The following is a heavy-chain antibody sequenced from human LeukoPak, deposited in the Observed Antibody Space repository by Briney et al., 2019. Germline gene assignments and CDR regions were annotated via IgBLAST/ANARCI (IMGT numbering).Heavy chain of an antibody. CDR3: AKDLSYYYDSSGHY. Sequence: PGGSLRLSCAASGFTFSSYSMNWVRQAPGKGLEWVSCISSSSSYIYYADSVKGRFTISRDNSKNTLYLQMNSLRAEDTAVYYCAKDLSYYYDSSGHYWGQGTLVTVSS. V-gene: IGHV3-21*04. CDR2: ISSSSSYI. D-gene: IGHD3-22*01. CDR1: GFTFSSYS. J-gene: IGHJ4*02.